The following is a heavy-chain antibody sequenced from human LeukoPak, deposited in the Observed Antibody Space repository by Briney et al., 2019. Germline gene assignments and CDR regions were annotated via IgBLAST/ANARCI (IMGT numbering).Heavy chain of an antibody. Sequence: PSETLSLTCAVYGGSFSGYYWSWIRQPPGEGLEWIGEINHSGSTNYNPSLKSRVTISVDTSKNQFSLKLSSVTAADTAVYYCARGASDSSGPMGSFDYWGQGTLVTVSS. CDR1: GGSFSGYY. CDR3: ARGASDSSGPMGSFDY. CDR2: INHSGST. D-gene: IGHD3-22*01. J-gene: IGHJ4*02. V-gene: IGHV4-34*01.